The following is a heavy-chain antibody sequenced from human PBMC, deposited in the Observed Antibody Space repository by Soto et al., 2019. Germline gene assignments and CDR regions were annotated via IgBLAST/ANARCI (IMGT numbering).Heavy chain of an antibody. CDR3: ANGGAMAYFDY. Sequence: VQLLESGGGLVQPGGSLRLSCAASGFTFSSYAMSWVRQAPGKGLEWVSAISGSGGSTYYADSVKGRFAISRDNSKNTPYLQMNSLRAEDTAVYYCANGGAMAYFDYWGQGTLVTVSS. CDR2: ISGSGGST. J-gene: IGHJ4*02. V-gene: IGHV3-23*01. CDR1: GFTFSSYA. D-gene: IGHD3-16*01.